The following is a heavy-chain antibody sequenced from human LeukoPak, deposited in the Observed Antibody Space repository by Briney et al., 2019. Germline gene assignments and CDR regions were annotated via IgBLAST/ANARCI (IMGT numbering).Heavy chain of an antibody. CDR2: ISWNSGSI. CDR3: AKVAYSGSYLGYFDY. CDR1: GFTFDDYA. Sequence: PGRSLRLSCAASGFTFDDYAMHWVRQAPGKGLEWVSGISWNSGSIGYADSVKGRFTISRDNAKNSLYLQMNSLRAEDTALYYCAKVAYSGSYLGYFDYWGLGTLVTVSS. J-gene: IGHJ4*02. V-gene: IGHV3-9*01. D-gene: IGHD1-26*01.